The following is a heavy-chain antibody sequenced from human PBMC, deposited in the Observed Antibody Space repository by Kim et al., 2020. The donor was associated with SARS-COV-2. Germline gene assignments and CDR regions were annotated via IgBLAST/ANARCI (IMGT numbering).Heavy chain of an antibody. Sequence: PARKSRVTISVDTSKNQFSLKLSSVTAADTAVYYCARGGLVDFGDSLVDYWGQGTLVTVSS. CDR3: ARGGLVDFGDSLVDY. V-gene: IGHV4-31*02. D-gene: IGHD2-21*02. J-gene: IGHJ4*02.